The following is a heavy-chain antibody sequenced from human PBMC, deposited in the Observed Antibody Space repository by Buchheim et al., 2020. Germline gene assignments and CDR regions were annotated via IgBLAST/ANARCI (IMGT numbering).Heavy chain of an antibody. CDR2: INPSGGST. Sequence: QVQLVQSGAEVKKPGASVKVSCKASGYTFTSYYMHWVRQAPGQGLEWMGIINPSGGSTSYAQKFQGRVTMTRDTSTSTVYMELSSLRSEDTAVYYCARSQRGGIAAEETDAFDIWGQGT. D-gene: IGHD6-13*01. CDR3: ARSQRGGIAAEETDAFDI. V-gene: IGHV1-46*01. J-gene: IGHJ3*02. CDR1: GYTFTSYY.